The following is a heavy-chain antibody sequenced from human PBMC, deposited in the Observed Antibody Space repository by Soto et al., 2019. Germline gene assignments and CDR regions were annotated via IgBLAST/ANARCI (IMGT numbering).Heavy chain of an antibody. CDR2: ISYDGSNQ. D-gene: IGHD1-20*01. J-gene: IGHJ6*02. Sequence: QVQLVESGGGVVQPGRSLRLSCAASGFTFSSYGMHWVRQAPGKGLERVAVISYDGSNQYYADSVKGRFTMSRDNSKSTLYLQMNRLRAEDTAVYYCAKDIAGTTGYYYDMDVWGQGTTVTVSS. V-gene: IGHV3-30*18. CDR1: GFTFSSYG. CDR3: AKDIAGTTGYYYDMDV.